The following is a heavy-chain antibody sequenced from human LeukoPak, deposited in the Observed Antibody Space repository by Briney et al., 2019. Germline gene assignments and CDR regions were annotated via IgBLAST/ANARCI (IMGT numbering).Heavy chain of an antibody. CDR1: GFTFNSYG. CDR2: IWYDGSNK. V-gene: IGHV3-33*01. J-gene: IGHJ4*02. Sequence: GGSLRLSCAASGFTFNSYGMHWVRQAPGKGLEWVALIWYDGSNKYYADSVKGRFTISRDNSKNTVYLQMNSLRAEDTAVYYCASRRGGIVGDYWGQGTLVTVSS. CDR3: ASRRGGIVGDY. D-gene: IGHD2-15*01.